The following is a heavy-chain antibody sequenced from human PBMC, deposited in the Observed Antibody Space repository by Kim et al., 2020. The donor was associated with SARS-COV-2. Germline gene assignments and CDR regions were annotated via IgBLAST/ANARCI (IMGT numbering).Heavy chain of an antibody. J-gene: IGHJ4*02. Sequence: GGSLRLSCSASGFTFSSYAMHWVRQAPGKGLEYVSAISSNGGSTYYADSVKGRFTISRDNSKNTLYLQMSSLRAEETAVYYCVRFDYGGTQSLFDYWGQGTLVTVSS. CDR3: VRFDYGGTQSLFDY. D-gene: IGHD4-17*01. CDR2: ISSNGGST. CDR1: GFTFSSYA. V-gene: IGHV3-64D*09.